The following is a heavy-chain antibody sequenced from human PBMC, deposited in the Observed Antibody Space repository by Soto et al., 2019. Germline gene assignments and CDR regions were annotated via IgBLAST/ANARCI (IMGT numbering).Heavy chain of an antibody. V-gene: IGHV4-30-2*01. D-gene: IGHD2-21*02. CDR3: AKRGDPYDY. Sequence: SETLSLTCAVSGGSISSGGYSWSWIRQPPGKGLEWIGYIYHSGSNYYNPSLKSRVTISVDRSKNQFSLKLSYVTAADTAVYYCAKRGDPYDYWGQGTLVTVSS. CDR2: IYHSGSN. CDR1: GGSISSGGYS. J-gene: IGHJ4*02.